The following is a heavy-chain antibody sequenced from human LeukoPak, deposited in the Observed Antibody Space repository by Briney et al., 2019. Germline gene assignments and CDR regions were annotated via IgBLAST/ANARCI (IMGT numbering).Heavy chain of an antibody. J-gene: IGHJ6*03. V-gene: IGHV3-30*18. D-gene: IGHD4-17*01. Sequence: GGSLRLSCAVSGFTFNIFGMHWVRQAPGKGLEWVAVISYDGSEKYYADSVKGRFTISRDNSKNKLYLQMNSLRAEDTAVYYCAKDIDQDYDFVGYMDVWGKGTTVTVSS. CDR1: GFTFNIFG. CDR2: ISYDGSEK. CDR3: AKDIDQDYDFVGYMDV.